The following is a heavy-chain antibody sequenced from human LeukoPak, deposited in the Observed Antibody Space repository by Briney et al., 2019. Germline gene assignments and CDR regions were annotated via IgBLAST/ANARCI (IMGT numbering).Heavy chain of an antibody. CDR2: IKQDGSEK. CDR3: ARCYGDWRVDYAFDI. Sequence: PGGSLRLSCAASGFTFSSYWMSWVRQAPGKGLEWVANIKQDGSEKYYVDSVKGRFTISRDNAKNSLYLQMNSLRAEDTAVYYCARCYGDWRVDYAFDIWGQGTMVTVSS. D-gene: IGHD4-17*01. V-gene: IGHV3-7*01. J-gene: IGHJ3*02. CDR1: GFTFSSYW.